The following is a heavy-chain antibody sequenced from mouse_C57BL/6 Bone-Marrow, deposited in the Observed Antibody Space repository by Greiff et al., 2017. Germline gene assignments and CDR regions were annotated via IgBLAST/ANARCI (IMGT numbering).Heavy chain of an antibody. CDR2: IDPSDSYT. V-gene: IGHV1-69*01. J-gene: IGHJ1*03. CDR3: AREGAITTVVDWYFDV. Sequence: QVQLQQPGAELVMPGASVKLSCKASGYTFTSYWMHWVQQRPGQGLEWIGEIDPSDSYTNYNQKFKGKSTLTVDKSSSTAYMQLSSLTSEDSAVYYCAREGAITTVVDWYFDVWGTGTTVTVSS. CDR1: GYTFTSYW. D-gene: IGHD1-1*01.